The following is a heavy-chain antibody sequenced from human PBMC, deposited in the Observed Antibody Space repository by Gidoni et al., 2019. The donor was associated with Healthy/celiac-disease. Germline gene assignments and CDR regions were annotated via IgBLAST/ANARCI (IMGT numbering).Heavy chain of an antibody. D-gene: IGHD4-17*01. CDR2: MNPNRGNT. CDR3: ARLTVTSQYGAIDY. Sequence: QVQLVQSGAEVKKPGASVKVSCKASGYTFTSYDINWVRQATGQGLEWMGWMNPNRGNTGYAQEFQGRGTMNSNTSIDTAYMDLSSRRSEDKAVYYCARLTVTSQYGAIDYWGQGTLVTVSS. J-gene: IGHJ4*02. CDR1: GYTFTSYD. V-gene: IGHV1-8*01.